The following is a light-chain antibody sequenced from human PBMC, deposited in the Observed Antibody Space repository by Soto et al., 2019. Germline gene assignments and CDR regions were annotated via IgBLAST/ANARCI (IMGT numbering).Light chain of an antibody. V-gene: IGKV1-5*03. Sequence: DIQMTQSPSTLSGSVGDRVTITCRASQSISSWLAWYQQKPGKAPNLLIYKASSLQGGVPPRFSGSGSGTEFSLTISSLQPDDLATYYCQQYNTYPPTFGPGTKVDIK. CDR2: KAS. J-gene: IGKJ3*01. CDR3: QQYNTYPPT. CDR1: QSISSW.